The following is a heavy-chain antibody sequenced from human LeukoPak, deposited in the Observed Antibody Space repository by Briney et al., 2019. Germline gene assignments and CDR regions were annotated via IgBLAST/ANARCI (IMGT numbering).Heavy chain of an antibody. CDR2: ISSSSSYI. CDR3: ARDGYCSSTSCYNRYYYYYYMDV. CDR1: GFTFSSYS. J-gene: IGHJ6*03. Sequence: GGSLRLSCAASGFTFSSYSMNWVRQAPGKGLEWVSSISSSSSYIYYADSVKGRFTISRDNAKNSLYLQMNSLRAEDTAVYYCARDGYCSSTSCYNRYYYYYYMDVWGKGTTVTVSS. V-gene: IGHV3-21*01. D-gene: IGHD2-2*02.